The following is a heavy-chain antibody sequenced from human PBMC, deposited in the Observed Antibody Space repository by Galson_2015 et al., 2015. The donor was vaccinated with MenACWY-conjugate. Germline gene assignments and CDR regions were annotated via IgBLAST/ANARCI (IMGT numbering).Heavy chain of an antibody. CDR2: IDPSDSYT. D-gene: IGHD2-2*01. J-gene: IGHJ6*02. V-gene: IGHV5-10-1*01. CDR3: ARRCSSTSCSHNYGMDV. CDR1: GYSFTSYW. Sequence: QSGAEVKKPGESLRISCTGSGYSFTSYWISWVRLMPGKGLEWMGRIDPSDSYTNYSPSFQGHVTISADKSISTAYLQWSSLKASDTAMYYCARRCSSTSCSHNYGMDVWGQGTTVTVSS.